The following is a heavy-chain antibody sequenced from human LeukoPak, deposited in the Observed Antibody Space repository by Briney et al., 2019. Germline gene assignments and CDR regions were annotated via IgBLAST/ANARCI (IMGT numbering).Heavy chain of an antibody. CDR1: GGSISSSSYY. Sequence: TSETLSLTCTVSGGSISSSSYYWGWIRQPPGKGLEWIGSIYYSGSTYYNPSLKSRVTISVDTSKNQFSLKLSSVTAADTAVYYCARVSSSWYQDWYFDLWGRGTVVTVSS. V-gene: IGHV4-39*07. CDR3: ARVSSSWYQDWYFDL. J-gene: IGHJ2*01. D-gene: IGHD6-13*01. CDR2: IYYSGST.